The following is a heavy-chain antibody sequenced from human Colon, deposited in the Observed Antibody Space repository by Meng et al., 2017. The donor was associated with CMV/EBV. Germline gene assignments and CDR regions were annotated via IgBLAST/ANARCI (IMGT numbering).Heavy chain of an antibody. CDR1: GFSRRTSGEG. Sequence: QITLKESGPTLVKPTQTLKLTCTFSGFSRRTSGEGVGWIRQSPGKALEWLGLIYWNDEKHYSPSLKNRLTITKDTSKDQVVLIMTNMDPVDTGTYSGAHRHAVLIFDYWGQGTLVTVSS. V-gene: IGHV2-5*01. CDR2: IYWNDEK. CDR3: AHRHAVLIFDY. J-gene: IGHJ4*02. D-gene: IGHD2-8*01.